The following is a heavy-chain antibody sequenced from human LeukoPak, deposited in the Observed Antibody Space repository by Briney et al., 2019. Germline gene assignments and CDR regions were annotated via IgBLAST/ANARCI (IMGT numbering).Heavy chain of an antibody. CDR2: ISDNEGKT. D-gene: IGHD5-18*01. CDR3: ARHDSFIPH. J-gene: IGHJ4*01. CDR1: GFTFNYYA. Sequence: GGSLRLSCAASGFTFNYYAMSWVRQAPGKGLEWVSGISDNEGKTYYTDSVKGRFTISRDNTKNTVYLQMNILRADDTAVYFCARHDSFIPHWGHGTLVTVSS. V-gene: IGHV3-23*01.